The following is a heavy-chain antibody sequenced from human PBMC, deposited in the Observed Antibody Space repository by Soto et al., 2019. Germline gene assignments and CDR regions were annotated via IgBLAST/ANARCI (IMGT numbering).Heavy chain of an antibody. CDR2: IFWDDYK. CDR3: AHRQSPYYDSSGHPFEN. J-gene: IGHJ4*02. V-gene: IGHV2-5*02. D-gene: IGHD3-22*01. CDR1: GFSLSTSGVA. Sequence: QITLKESGPTLVKPTQTLTLTCTFSGFSLSTSGVAVGWIRQPPGKALEWLALIFWDDYKRYSPSLRSRLTITKYTSKNQVVLTMTNMDPVDTDTYYCAHRQSPYYDSSGHPFENWGQGTLVTVSS.